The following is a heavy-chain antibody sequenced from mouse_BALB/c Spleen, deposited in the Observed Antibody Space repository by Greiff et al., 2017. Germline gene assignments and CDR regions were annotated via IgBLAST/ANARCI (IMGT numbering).Heavy chain of an antibody. Sequence: VQLQQSGAELARPGASVKLSCKASGYTFTSYWMQWVKQRPGQGLEWIGAIYPGDGDTRYTQKFKGKATLTADKSSSTAYMQLSSLASEDSAVYYCARGGYDYDGGYYFDYWGQGTTLTVSS. D-gene: IGHD2-4*01. V-gene: IGHV1-87*01. CDR1: GYTFTSYW. CDR2: IYPGDGDT. CDR3: ARGGYDYDGGYYFDY. J-gene: IGHJ2*01.